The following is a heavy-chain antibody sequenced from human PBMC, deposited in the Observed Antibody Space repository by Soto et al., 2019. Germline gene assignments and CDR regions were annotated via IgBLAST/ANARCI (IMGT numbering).Heavy chain of an antibody. D-gene: IGHD3-10*01. Sequence: GGSLRLSCAASGFTFSSYAMHWVRQAPGKGLEWVAVISYDGSNKYYADSVKGRFTISRDNSKNTLYLQMNSLRAEDTAVYYCARDQDVLLWFGESNAFDYWGQGTLVTVSS. CDR1: GFTFSSYA. J-gene: IGHJ4*02. CDR3: ARDQDVLLWFGESNAFDY. V-gene: IGHV3-30-3*01. CDR2: ISYDGSNK.